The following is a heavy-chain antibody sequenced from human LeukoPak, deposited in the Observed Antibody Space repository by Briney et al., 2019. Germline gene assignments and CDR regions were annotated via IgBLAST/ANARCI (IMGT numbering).Heavy chain of an antibody. CDR2: ISSSGGST. J-gene: IGHJ4*02. V-gene: IGHV3-11*01. D-gene: IGHD3-9*01. CDR3: ATGKRRYSD. Sequence: PGGSLRLSCAASGFTFSDSYMSWIRQAPGKGLEWLSYISSSGGSTYYAVSVKGRFTISRDNANNSLYLQVNSLRADDTAIYYCATGKRRYSDWGQGTLVTVSS. CDR1: GFTFSDSY.